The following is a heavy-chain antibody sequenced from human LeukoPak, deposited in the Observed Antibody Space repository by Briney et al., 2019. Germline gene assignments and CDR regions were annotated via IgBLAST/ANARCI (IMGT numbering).Heavy chain of an antibody. CDR1: GGSFSGYY. V-gene: IGHV4-34*01. CDR2: INHSGST. J-gene: IGHJ6*03. D-gene: IGHD3-3*01. CDR3: ARVYRAPGVVITYYYMDV. Sequence: SETLSLTCAVYGGSFSGYYWSWIHQPPGKGLEWIGEINHSGSTNYNPSLKSRVTISVDTSKNQFSLKLSSVTAADTAVYYCARVYRAPGVVITYYYMDVWGKGITVTVSS.